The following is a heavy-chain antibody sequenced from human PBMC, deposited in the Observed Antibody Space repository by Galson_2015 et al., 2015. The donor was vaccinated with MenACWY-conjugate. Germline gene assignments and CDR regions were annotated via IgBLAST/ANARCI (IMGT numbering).Heavy chain of an antibody. J-gene: IGHJ4*02. V-gene: IGHV3-53*01. CDR3: AREGRHVGSYSDLDY. D-gene: IGHD1-26*01. Sequence: GDTWYPASVKGRFTSSRDNSKNTLYLQMNSLRVEDTAVYYCAREGRHVGSYSDLDYWGQGTLVTVSS. CDR2: GDT.